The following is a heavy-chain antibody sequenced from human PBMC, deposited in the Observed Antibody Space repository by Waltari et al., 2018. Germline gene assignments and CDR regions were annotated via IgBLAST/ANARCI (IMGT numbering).Heavy chain of an antibody. CDR1: GFTFSAYY. Sequence: QVQLVQSGAEVKKPGASVQVSCKASGFTFSAYYIHWMRQAPGQGLEWMGWINANRGVTNYAQKLQGRITMTRDTSINTAYRNLSRLTSDDTAVYLCARDKMATIDYWGQGTRITVSS. J-gene: IGHJ4*02. CDR2: INANRGVT. CDR3: ARDKMATIDY. V-gene: IGHV1-2*02.